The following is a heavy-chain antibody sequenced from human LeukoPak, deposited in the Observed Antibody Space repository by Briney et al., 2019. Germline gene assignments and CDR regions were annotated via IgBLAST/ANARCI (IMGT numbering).Heavy chain of an antibody. D-gene: IGHD1-26*01. Sequence: PGGSLRLSCAASGFTFSTYSMSWLRQAPGKGLNWVSVIYSGGSTYYADSVKGRFTISRDNSKNTLYLQMNSLRAEDTAVYYCARVSGSGSYSAADYWGQGTLVTVSS. J-gene: IGHJ4*02. V-gene: IGHV3-53*01. CDR1: GFTFSTYS. CDR2: IYSGGST. CDR3: ARVSGSGSYSAADY.